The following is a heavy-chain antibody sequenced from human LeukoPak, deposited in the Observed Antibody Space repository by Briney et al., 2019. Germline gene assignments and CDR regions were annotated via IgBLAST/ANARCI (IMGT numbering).Heavy chain of an antibody. Sequence: GGSLRLSCAASGFTFRSYGMSWVRQAPGKGLEWVSAISGSGGSTHYADSVKGRFTISRDNSKNTLYLQMNSLRAEDTAVYYCAKEASIAAAAYYFDYWGQGTLVTVSS. CDR2: ISGSGGST. J-gene: IGHJ4*02. D-gene: IGHD6-13*01. CDR3: AKEASIAAAAYYFDY. CDR1: GFTFRSYG. V-gene: IGHV3-23*01.